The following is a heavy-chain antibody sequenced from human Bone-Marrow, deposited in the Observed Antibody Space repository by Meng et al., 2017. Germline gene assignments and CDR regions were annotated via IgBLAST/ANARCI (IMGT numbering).Heavy chain of an antibody. D-gene: IGHD4-11*01. CDR2: INHSGST. CDR1: GGSFRDYY. V-gene: IGHV4-34*01. CDR3: ARGPTTMAHDFDY. J-gene: IGHJ4*02. Sequence: QLPLQPVGPRLLKPSVTLPRTCGVSGGSFRDYYGSWILQPPGKGLEWIGEINHSGSTNYNPSLEGRATISVDTSQNNLSLRLSSVTAADSAVYYCARGPTTMAHDFDYWGQGTLVTVSS.